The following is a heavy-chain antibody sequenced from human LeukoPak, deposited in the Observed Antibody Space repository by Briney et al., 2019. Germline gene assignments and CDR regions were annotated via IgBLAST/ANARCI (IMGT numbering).Heavy chain of an antibody. V-gene: IGHV1-69*04. CDR1: GGTFSSYA. CDR2: IIPILGIA. J-gene: IGHJ6*02. CDR3: ARDIVTGYYVYGMDV. D-gene: IGHD3-9*01. Sequence: SVKLSCKASGGTFSSYAISWVRQAPGQGLEWRGGIIPILGIANYAHKFQGRVTITADTSTSTAYMELSSLRSENTAVYYCARDIVTGYYVYGMDVWGQGTTVTVSS.